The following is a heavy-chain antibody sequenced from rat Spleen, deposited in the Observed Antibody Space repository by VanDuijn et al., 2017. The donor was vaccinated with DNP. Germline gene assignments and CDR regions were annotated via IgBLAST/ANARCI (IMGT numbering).Heavy chain of an antibody. J-gene: IGHJ2*01. CDR2: ISYSGRT. CDR1: GHSITSNY. Sequence: EVQLQESGPGLVKPSQSLSLTCSVTGHSITSNYWGWIRKFPGNKMEWIGHISYSGRTTYNPSLKSRISITRDTSKNQFFLQLNSVTTEDRATYCCARWYNYFDCWGQGVMVTVSS. CDR3: ARWYNYFDC. D-gene: IGHD1-5*01. V-gene: IGHV3-1*01.